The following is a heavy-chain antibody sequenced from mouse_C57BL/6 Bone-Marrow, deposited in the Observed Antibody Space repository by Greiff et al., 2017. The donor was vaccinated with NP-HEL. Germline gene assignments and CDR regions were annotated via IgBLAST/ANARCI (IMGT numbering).Heavy chain of an antibody. CDR1: GYTFTSYW. D-gene: IGHD1-1*01. CDR2: INPSSGYT. CDR3: ARAFYYYGSSPCYFDY. V-gene: IGHV1-7*01. J-gene: IGHJ2*01. Sequence: QVQLQQSVSELAKPGASVKLSCKASGYTFTSYWMHWVKQRPGQGLEWIGYINPSSGYTKYNQGFKDKATLTADKSSSTAYMQLSSLTYEDSAVYYCARAFYYYGSSPCYFDYWGQGTTLTVSS.